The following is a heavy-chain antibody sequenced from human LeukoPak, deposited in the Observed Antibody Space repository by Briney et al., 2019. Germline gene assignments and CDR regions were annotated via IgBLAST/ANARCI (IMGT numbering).Heavy chain of an antibody. D-gene: IGHD3-3*01. CDR3: ARGDFGMDV. V-gene: IGHV4-4*07. Sequence: SETLSLTCSVSGGFVSNYHWTWIWQPAGGGLEWIGHIRIGGNTNYKPSLKSRVTLSVDTSKNHLSLKLSSVTAADTAVYYCARGDFGMDVWGQGTTVTVSS. CDR2: IRIGGNT. CDR1: GGFVSNYH. J-gene: IGHJ6*02.